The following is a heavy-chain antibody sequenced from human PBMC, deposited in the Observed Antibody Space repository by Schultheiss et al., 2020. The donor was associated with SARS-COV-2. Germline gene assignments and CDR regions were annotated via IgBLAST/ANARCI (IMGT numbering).Heavy chain of an antibody. Sequence: ASVKVSCKASGYTFTSYGISWVRQAPGQGLEWMGWINPNSGGTNYAQKFQGRVTMTRDTSISTAYMELSSLRSEDTAVYYCARGYSGSSSFDYWGQGTLVTVSS. CDR2: INPNSGGT. J-gene: IGHJ4*02. CDR1: GYTFTSYG. D-gene: IGHD1-26*01. CDR3: ARGYSGSSSFDY. V-gene: IGHV1-8*02.